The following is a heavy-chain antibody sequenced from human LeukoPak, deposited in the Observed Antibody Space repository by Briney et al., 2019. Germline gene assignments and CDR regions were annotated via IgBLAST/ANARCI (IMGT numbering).Heavy chain of an antibody. Sequence: GGSLRLSCVASGFSFSTYAGGWVRQAPGKGLEWVSVIGDSGGRTHYADSVKGRFTISRDNSKNTLHLQMNSLRGEDTAVYYCARVRGAITYYFDYCGQGTLVTVPS. CDR3: ARVRGAITYYFDY. V-gene: IGHV3-23*01. CDR2: IGDSGGRT. CDR1: GFSFSTYA. J-gene: IGHJ4*02. D-gene: IGHD1-26*01.